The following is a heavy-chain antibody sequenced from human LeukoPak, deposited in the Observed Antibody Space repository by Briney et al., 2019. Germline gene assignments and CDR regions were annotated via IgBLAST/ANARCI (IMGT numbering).Heavy chain of an antibody. Sequence: SETLSLTCAVSGESFSDFYWNWIRQPPGKGLEWIGEVNYSGSTYYNPSLKSRVIISVDTSKNQFSLKLSSVTAADTAVYYCARAVGSGSFQTYYYYMDVWGKGTTVTISS. J-gene: IGHJ6*03. D-gene: IGHD3-10*01. CDR1: GESFSDFY. V-gene: IGHV4-34*01. CDR2: VNYSGST. CDR3: ARAVGSGSFQTYYYYMDV.